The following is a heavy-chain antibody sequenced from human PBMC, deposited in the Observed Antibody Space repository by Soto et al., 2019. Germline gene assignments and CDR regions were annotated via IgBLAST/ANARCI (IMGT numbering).Heavy chain of an antibody. CDR2: INHSGST. V-gene: IGHV4-34*01. D-gene: IGHD2-2*01. CDR3: ARGGCSSTSCGGYSSS. J-gene: IGHJ4*02. CDR1: GGSFSGYY. Sequence: SETLSLTCAVYGGSFSGYYWSWIRQPPGKGLEWIGEINHSGSTNYNPSLKSRVTISVDTSKNQFSLKLSSVTAADTAVYYCARGGCSSTSCGGYSSSWGQGNLVTVSS.